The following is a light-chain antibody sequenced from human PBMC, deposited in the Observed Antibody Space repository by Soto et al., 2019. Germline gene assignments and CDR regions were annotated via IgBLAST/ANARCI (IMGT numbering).Light chain of an antibody. CDR3: ALWDDSLNGWV. CDR1: NSNIGSNT. V-gene: IGLV1-44*01. CDR2: SNN. J-gene: IGLJ3*02. Sequence: QSVLTQPSSASETPGQRVTISCSGSNSNIGSNTVNWYQHLPGTAPKLLIYSNNQRPSGVPDRFSGSKSGTSASLAISGLQSGDEADYYCALWDDSLNGWVFGGGTKLTVL.